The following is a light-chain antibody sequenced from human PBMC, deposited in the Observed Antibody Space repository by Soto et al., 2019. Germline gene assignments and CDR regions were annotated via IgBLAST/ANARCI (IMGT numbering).Light chain of an antibody. CDR1: QSVSSRY. CDR3: QLYGISPH. CDR2: ASS. V-gene: IGKV3-20*01. Sequence: EIVMTQSPATLSVSGGERATLSCRASQSVSSRYLAWYQQKPGQAPRLLIYASSNRATGIPDRFSGSASGTDFTLTINRLEPEDFAVYYCQLYGISPHFGQGTRLEIK. J-gene: IGKJ5*01.